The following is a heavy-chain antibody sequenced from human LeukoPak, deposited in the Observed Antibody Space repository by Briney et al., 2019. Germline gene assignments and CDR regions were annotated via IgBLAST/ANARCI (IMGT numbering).Heavy chain of an antibody. CDR3: ASSRSGELVYYGMDV. CDR2: ISTSSSHI. D-gene: IGHD3-16*01. V-gene: IGHV3-21*01. CDR1: GFTFSSFG. Sequence: GGSLRLSCAASGFTFSSFGMNWVRQAPGWGLEWVSSISTSSSHIYYADSVRGRFTISRDNAKTSLYLQMNSLRAEDTAVYYCASSRSGELVYYGMDVWGQGTTVTVSS. J-gene: IGHJ6*02.